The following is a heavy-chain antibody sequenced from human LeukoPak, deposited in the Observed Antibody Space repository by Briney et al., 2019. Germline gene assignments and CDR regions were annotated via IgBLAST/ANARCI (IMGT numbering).Heavy chain of an antibody. CDR1: GFTFSSYA. D-gene: IGHD3-3*01. CDR3: ARDQYDTWSRRGNFDS. J-gene: IGHJ4*02. Sequence: GGSLRLTCAASGFTFSSYAMSWVRQAPGKGLEWVANIKLDGSEKNYVDSVKGRFTISRDNTKNSLYLQMNSLRAEDTAVFYCARDQYDTWSRRGNFDSWGQGTLVIVSS. V-gene: IGHV3-7*03. CDR2: IKLDGSEK.